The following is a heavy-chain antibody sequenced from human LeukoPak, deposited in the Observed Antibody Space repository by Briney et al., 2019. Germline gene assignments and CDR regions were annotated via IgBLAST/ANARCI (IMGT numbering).Heavy chain of an antibody. V-gene: IGHV3-30*02. J-gene: IGHJ2*01. CDR3: AKVERRQQLVLNWYFDL. D-gene: IGHD6-13*01. CDR2: IRYDGSNK. Sequence: GGSLRLSCAASGFTFSSFWISWVRQAPGKGLEWVAFIRYDGSNKYYADSVKGRFTISRDNSKNTLYLQMNSLRAEDTAVYYCAKVERRQQLVLNWYFDLWGRGTLVTVSS. CDR1: GFTFSSFW.